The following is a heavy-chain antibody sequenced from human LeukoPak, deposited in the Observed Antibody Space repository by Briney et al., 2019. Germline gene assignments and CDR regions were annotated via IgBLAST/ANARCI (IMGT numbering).Heavy chain of an antibody. CDR3: ARPVPRGYYDAFDI. CDR1: GWSFSSYY. V-gene: IGHV4-34*01. D-gene: IGHD3-22*01. J-gene: IGHJ3*02. CDR2: INHSGST. Sequence: SETLSLTCAVSGWSFSSYYWSWIRQPPGKGLEWIGAINHSGSTTYYPSLKTRVTISVDTSKNQFSLKLSSVTAADTAVYYCARPVPRGYYDAFDIWGQGTMVTVSS.